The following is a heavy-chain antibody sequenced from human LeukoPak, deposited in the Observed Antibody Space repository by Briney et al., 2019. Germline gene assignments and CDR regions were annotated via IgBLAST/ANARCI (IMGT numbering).Heavy chain of an antibody. CDR1: GYTFTGYY. CDR3: AREAMIVVGAFDI. J-gene: IGHJ3*02. V-gene: IGHV1-2*06. CDR2: INPNSGGT. Sequence: ASVKVSCKASGYTFTGYYMHLVRQAPGQGLEWMGRINPNSGGTNYAQKFQGRVTMTRDTSISTAYMELSRLRSDDTAVYYCAREAMIVVGAFDIWGQGTMVTVSS. D-gene: IGHD3-22*01.